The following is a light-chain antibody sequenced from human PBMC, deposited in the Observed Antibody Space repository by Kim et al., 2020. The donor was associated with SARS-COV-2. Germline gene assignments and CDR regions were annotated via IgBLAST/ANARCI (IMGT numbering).Light chain of an antibody. Sequence: DIVMTQSPDSLAVSLGERATLNYKSSQTVLYNSNNKNYLAWYQQKPGQAPKLLIYWASIRESGVSDRFSGSGSETAFTLTISSLQAEDVAVYYCQQYYSTPPSFGQGTKLEI. J-gene: IGKJ2*03. V-gene: IGKV4-1*01. CDR3: QQYYSTPPS. CDR2: WAS. CDR1: QTVLYNSNNKNY.